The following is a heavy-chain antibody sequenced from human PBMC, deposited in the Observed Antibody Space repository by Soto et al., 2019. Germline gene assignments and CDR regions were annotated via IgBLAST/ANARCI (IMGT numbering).Heavy chain of an antibody. Sequence: EVQLLESGGGLVQPGGSLRLSCAASGFSFSTNAXXWVRQAPGKGLEWVSGISASGGNTYYADSVKGRFTISRDNSKNTLYLQMNSLRAGDTAVYYCAKDFYSTSYSTSSFSAFDFWGQGTVVTVSS. CDR3: AKDFYSTSYSTSSFSAFDF. V-gene: IGHV3-23*01. CDR2: ISASGGNT. CDR1: GFSFSTNA. D-gene: IGHD6-6*01. J-gene: IGHJ3*01.